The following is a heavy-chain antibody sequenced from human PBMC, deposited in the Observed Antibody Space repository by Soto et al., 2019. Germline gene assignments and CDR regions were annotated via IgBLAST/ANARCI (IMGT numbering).Heavy chain of an antibody. Sequence: KFQGRVTITRDTSASTAYMELSSLRSEDTAVYYCAREAYSGYDYVDYYGMDVWGQGTTVTVSS. D-gene: IGHD5-12*01. CDR3: AREAYSGYDYVDYYGMDV. J-gene: IGHJ6*02. V-gene: IGHV1-3*01.